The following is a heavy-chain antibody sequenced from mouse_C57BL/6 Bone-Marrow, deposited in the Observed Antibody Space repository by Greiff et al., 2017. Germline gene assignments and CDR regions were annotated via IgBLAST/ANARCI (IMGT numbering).Heavy chain of an antibody. CDR2: IDPSDSYT. CDR3: AREDYYGSSYLDY. J-gene: IGHJ2*01. V-gene: IGHV1-59*01. CDR1: GYTFTSYW. D-gene: IGHD1-1*01. Sequence: VQLQQPGAELVRPGTSVKLSCKASGYTFTSYWMHWVKQRPGQGLEWIGVIDPSDSYTNYNQKFKGKATLTVDTSSSTAYMQLSSLTSEDSAVYYCAREDYYGSSYLDYWGQGTTLTVSS.